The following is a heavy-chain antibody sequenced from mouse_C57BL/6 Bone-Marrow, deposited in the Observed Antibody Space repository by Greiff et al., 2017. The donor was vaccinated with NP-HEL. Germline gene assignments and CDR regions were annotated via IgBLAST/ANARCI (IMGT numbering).Heavy chain of an antibody. Sequence: VMLVESGPGLVAPSQSLSITCTVSGFSLTSYGVDWVRQPPGKGLEWLGVIWGGGSTNYNSDLMSRLSISKDNSKSQFFLKMNSLQTDDTAMYYCAKRTYGSSYYAMDYWGQGTSVTVSS. D-gene: IGHD1-1*01. CDR2: IWGGGST. CDR3: AKRTYGSSYYAMDY. V-gene: IGHV2-9*01. J-gene: IGHJ4*01. CDR1: GFSLTSYG.